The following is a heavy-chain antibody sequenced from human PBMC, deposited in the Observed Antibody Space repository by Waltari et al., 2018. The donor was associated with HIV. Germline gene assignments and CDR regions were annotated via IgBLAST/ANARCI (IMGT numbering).Heavy chain of an antibody. D-gene: IGHD6-19*01. CDR1: GFTFSNYT. Sequence: EVQLVESGGGLVQPGGSLRLSCAASGFTFSNYTMHWVRQAPGKGLEYLSAITSDGDTTYYVNSVKGRFTISRDNSKNTLYLQMGSLRAEDMAVFYCVRDSSGYYGHFDYWGQGTLVTVPS. V-gene: IGHV3-64*01. CDR2: ITSDGDTT. J-gene: IGHJ4*02. CDR3: VRDSSGYYGHFDY.